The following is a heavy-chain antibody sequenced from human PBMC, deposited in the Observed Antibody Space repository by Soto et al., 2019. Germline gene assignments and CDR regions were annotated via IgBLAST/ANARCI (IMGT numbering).Heavy chain of an antibody. D-gene: IGHD4-17*01. CDR1: GFTFDDFA. Sequence: GGTMRLSCAASGFTFDDFAMCWVRKVPGKGLEWISLVNWDGDTTFYADSVKGRFIISRDNSKNSVYLQMNSLRSEDSAMYYCAKGATVTTHYQYYGMDVWGQGTTGTVSS. CDR2: VNWDGDTT. V-gene: IGHV3-43D*04. J-gene: IGHJ6*02. CDR3: AKGATVTTHYQYYGMDV.